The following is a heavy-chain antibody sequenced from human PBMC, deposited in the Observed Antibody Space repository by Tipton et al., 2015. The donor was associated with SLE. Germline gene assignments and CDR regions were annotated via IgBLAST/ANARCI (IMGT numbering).Heavy chain of an antibody. J-gene: IGHJ6*03. Sequence: QLVQSGGGVVQPGRSLRLSCAASGFTFSSSGMHWVRQAPGKGLEWVAVIWYDGSTKFYADSVKGRFTISRDNSKNTLYLQMNSLRVEDTAVYYCAREQQLAGEYYYCMDVWGKGTTVTVSS. CDR1: GFTFSSSG. V-gene: IGHV3-33*01. D-gene: IGHD6-6*01. CDR3: AREQQLAGEYYYCMDV. CDR2: IWYDGSTK.